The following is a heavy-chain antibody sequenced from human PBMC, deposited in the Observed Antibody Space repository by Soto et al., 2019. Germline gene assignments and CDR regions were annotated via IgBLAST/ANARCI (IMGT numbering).Heavy chain of an antibody. CDR2: IIPIFGTA. CDR3: ARVPFIAVAGEYWYFDL. D-gene: IGHD6-19*01. CDR1: GGTFSSYA. Sequence: QVQLVQSGAEVKKPGSSVKVSCKASGGTFSSYAISWVRQAPGQGLEWMGGIIPIFGTANYAQKFQGRVTITADESTSTAYLELSSLRSEDTAVYYCARVPFIAVAGEYWYFDLWGRGTLVTVSS. J-gene: IGHJ2*01. V-gene: IGHV1-69*01.